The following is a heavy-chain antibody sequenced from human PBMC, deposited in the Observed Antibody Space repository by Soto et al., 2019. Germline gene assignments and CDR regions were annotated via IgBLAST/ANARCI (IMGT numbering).Heavy chain of an antibody. CDR1: GGSVSSGSYY. Sequence: SETLSLTCTVSGGSVSSGSYYWSWIRQPPGKGLEWIGYIYYSGSTNYNPSLKTRVTISVDTSKNQFSLKLSSVTAADTAVYYCARNWNLALVPAAYFDSWGQGTMVTVSS. J-gene: IGHJ4*02. D-gene: IGHD2-2*01. V-gene: IGHV4-61*01. CDR3: ARNWNLALVPAAYFDS. CDR2: IYYSGST.